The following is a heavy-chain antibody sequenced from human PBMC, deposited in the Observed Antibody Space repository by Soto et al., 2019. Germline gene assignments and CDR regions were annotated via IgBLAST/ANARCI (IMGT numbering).Heavy chain of an antibody. D-gene: IGHD2-15*01. J-gene: IGHJ4*02. CDR3: ARSIDATYFDY. Sequence: SEILSLSCTVSGGSISSGGYCWSWIRQHPGKGLEWIGYIYYSGSTYYNPSLKSRVTISVDTSKNQFSLKLSSVTAADTAVYYCARSIDATYFDYWGQGTLVTVSS. V-gene: IGHV4-31*03. CDR1: GGSISSGGYC. CDR2: IYYSGST.